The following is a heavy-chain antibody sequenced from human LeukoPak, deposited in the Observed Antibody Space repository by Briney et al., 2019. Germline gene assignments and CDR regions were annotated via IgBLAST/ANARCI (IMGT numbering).Heavy chain of an antibody. CDR2: ISAYNGNT. D-gene: IGHD2-2*01. CDR1: GYTFTSYG. V-gene: IGHV1-18*01. J-gene: IGHJ4*02. CDR3: ARVSCSSTSCYFAFDY. Sequence: ASVKVSCKASGYTFTSYGISWVRQAPGQGLEWMGWISAYNGNTNYAQKLQGRVTMTTDTSTSTAYMELRSLRSDDTAVYYCARVSCSSTSCYFAFDYWGQGTLVTVSS.